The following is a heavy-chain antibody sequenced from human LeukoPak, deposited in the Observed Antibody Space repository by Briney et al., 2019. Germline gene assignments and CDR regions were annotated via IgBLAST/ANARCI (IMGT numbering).Heavy chain of an antibody. CDR3: AASRDLGGDIDY. V-gene: IGHV1-24*01. CDR2: FDPEDGET. J-gene: IGHJ4*02. D-gene: IGHD2-21*01. CDR1: GYTLTELS. Sequence: ASVKVSCKVSGYTLTELSMHWVRQAPGKGLEWMGGFDPEDGETIYAQKFQGRVTMTRNTSISTAYMELSSLRSEDTAVYYCAASRDLGGDIDYWGQGTLVTVSS.